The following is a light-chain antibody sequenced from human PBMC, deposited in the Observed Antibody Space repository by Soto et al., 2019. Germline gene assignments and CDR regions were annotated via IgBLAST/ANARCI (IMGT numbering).Light chain of an antibody. V-gene: IGKV1-5*03. Sequence: DIQMTQSPSTLSASVGDRVTITCRASQSISSWLAWYQQKPGKAPNLLIYKASSLESGVPSRFSVSGSGTDFTLTISSLQPDDFATYYCQQYNSYPRTFGGRTKVEIK. CDR1: QSISSW. CDR2: KAS. J-gene: IGKJ4*01. CDR3: QQYNSYPRT.